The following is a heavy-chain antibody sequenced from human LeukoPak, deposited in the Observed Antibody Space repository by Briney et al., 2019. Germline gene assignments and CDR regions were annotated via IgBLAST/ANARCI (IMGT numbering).Heavy chain of an antibody. CDR1: GFTFNGVW. V-gene: IGHV3-7*01. Sequence: GGSLRLSCAASGFTFNGVWMSWVRQAPGKGLEGVANIKQDGSDIYYLGSVRGRFTISRDNAMNSLYLQMNSLRAEDTAVYYCTRDALYGDPSYYYMDVWGKGTTVTVSS. CDR3: TRDALYGDPSYYYMDV. D-gene: IGHD4-17*01. CDR2: IKQDGSDI. J-gene: IGHJ6*03.